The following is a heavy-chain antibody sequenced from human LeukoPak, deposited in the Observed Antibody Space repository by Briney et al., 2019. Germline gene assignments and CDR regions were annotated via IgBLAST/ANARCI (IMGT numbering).Heavy chain of an antibody. CDR2: ISSSSSYI. D-gene: IGHD3-22*01. CDR1: GFTFSSYS. J-gene: IGHJ4*02. Sequence: PGGSLRLSCAASGFTFSSYSMNWVRQAPGKGLEWVSSISSSSSYIYYADSVKGRFTISRDNAKNSLYLQMNSLRAEDTAVDYCARDGYYYDSSGYVDYWGQGTLVTVSS. CDR3: ARDGYYYDSSGYVDY. V-gene: IGHV3-21*01.